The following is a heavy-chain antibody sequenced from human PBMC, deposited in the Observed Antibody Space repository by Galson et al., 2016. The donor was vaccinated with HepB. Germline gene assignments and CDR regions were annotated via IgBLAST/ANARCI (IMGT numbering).Heavy chain of an antibody. Sequence: SVKVSCKASGYTFTSYAIHWVRQAPGQRLEWMGWINAVNGYTKYSEKFQGRVTMTRDTSADTAYMELSSLRSEDTAVYYFARADDFLIGFEYYYFRDMGVWGQGTTVTVSS. CDR1: GYTFTSYA. CDR3: ARADDFLIGFEYYYFRDMGV. D-gene: IGHD3-3*01. CDR2: INAVNGYT. V-gene: IGHV1-3*01. J-gene: IGHJ6*02.